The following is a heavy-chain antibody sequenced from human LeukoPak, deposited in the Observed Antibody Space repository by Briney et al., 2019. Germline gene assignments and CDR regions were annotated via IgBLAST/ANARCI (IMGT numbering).Heavy chain of an antibody. D-gene: IGHD3-9*01. CDR2: ISYDGSNK. CDR1: GFTFSSYA. J-gene: IGHJ4*02. Sequence: PGRSLRLSCAASGFTFSSYAMHWVRQAPGKGLEWVAVISYDGSNKYYADSVKGRFTISRDNSKNTLYLQMNSLRAEDMAVYYCAREGRYDILTPPFDYWGQGTLVTVSS. V-gene: IGHV3-30*04. CDR3: AREGRYDILTPPFDY.